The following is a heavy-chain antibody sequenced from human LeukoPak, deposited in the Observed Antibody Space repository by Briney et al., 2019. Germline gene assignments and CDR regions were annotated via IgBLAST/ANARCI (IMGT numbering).Heavy chain of an antibody. Sequence: PGGSLRLSCAASGFTFSKSWMLWVRQAPGKGLESVSRINTDGTVTTYADSVKGRFTVSRDNADNTMFLQMNSVRDEHTAVYYCATKQWLAPPPDSWGQGTPVTVSS. CDR2: INTDGTVT. D-gene: IGHD6-19*01. V-gene: IGHV3-74*01. CDR3: ATKQWLAPPPDS. J-gene: IGHJ4*02. CDR1: GFTFSKSW.